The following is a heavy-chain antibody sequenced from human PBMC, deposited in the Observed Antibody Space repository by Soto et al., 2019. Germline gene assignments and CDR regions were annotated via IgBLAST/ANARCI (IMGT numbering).Heavy chain of an antibody. V-gene: IGHV4-34*01. Sequence: PSETQSLTCAVSGGSFRGFYWTWIRQSPGKGLEWLGDINHVGITNYNPSLKSRVSIPVDTSKSQFSLKLSSGTAEDTAVYYCAKDLVAAAGYGYWGQGTLVTVSS. D-gene: IGHD6-13*01. CDR3: AKDLVAAAGYGY. CDR2: INHVGIT. J-gene: IGHJ4*02. CDR1: GGSFRGFY.